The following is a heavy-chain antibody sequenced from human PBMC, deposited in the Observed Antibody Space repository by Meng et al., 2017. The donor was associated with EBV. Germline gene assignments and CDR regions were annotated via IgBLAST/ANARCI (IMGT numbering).Heavy chain of an antibody. CDR1: GISLTTSGVG. CDR3: AHSKYYSDSGGYWDYFDD. D-gene: IGHD3-10*01. Sequence: QFPLEESCPTLLKPNQPLLLTCTFFGISLTTSGVGVGWIRQPPGKALEWLAVIYWDDAKRYSPSLKNRLTITKDTSKNQVVLTMTNMDPVDTATYFCAHSKYYSDSGGYWDYFDDWGQGTLVTVSS. V-gene: IGHV2-5*02. J-gene: IGHJ4*02. CDR2: IYWDDAK.